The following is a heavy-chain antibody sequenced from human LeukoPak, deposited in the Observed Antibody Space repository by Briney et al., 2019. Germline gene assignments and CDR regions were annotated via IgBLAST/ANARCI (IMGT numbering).Heavy chain of an antibody. J-gene: IGHJ4*02. CDR2: ISAYNGDT. CDR3: ASGILTGQNWGFDY. D-gene: IGHD3-9*01. Sequence: GASVKVSCKASGYTFTNYGISWVRQAPGQGLEWMGWISAYNGDTNYAQNLQDRVTMTTDTSTSTAYMELRSLRSDDTAVYYCASGILTGQNWGFDYWGQGTLVTVSS. V-gene: IGHV1-18*01. CDR1: GYTFTNYG.